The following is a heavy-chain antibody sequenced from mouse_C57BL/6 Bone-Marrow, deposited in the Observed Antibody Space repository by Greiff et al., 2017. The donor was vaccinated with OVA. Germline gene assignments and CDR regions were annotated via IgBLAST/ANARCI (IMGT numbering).Heavy chain of an antibody. CDR1: GYTFTSYW. J-gene: IGHJ2*01. V-gene: IGHV1-61*01. CDR3: ARRDYDGGDFDY. CDR2: IYPSDSET. D-gene: IGHD2-4*01. Sequence: QVQLQQPGAELVRPGSSVKLSCKASGYTFTSYWMDWVKQRPGQGLEWIGNIYPSDSETHYNQKFKDKATLTVDKSSSTAYMQLSSLTSEDSAVYYGARRDYDGGDFDYWGQGTTLTVSS.